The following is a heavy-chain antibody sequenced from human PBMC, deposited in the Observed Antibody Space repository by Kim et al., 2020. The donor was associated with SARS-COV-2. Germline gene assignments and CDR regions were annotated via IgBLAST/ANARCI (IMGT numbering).Heavy chain of an antibody. J-gene: IGHJ4*02. CDR2: ISSSSSTI. CDR1: GFTFSSYS. Sequence: GGSLRLSCAASGFTFSSYSMNWVRQAPGKGLEWVSYISSSSSTIYYADSVKGRFTISRDNAKNSLYLQMNSLRDEDTAVYYCARDPGSSWYSVGVGEHDYWGQGTLVTVSS. V-gene: IGHV3-48*02. D-gene: IGHD6-13*01. CDR3: ARDPGSSWYSVGVGEHDY.